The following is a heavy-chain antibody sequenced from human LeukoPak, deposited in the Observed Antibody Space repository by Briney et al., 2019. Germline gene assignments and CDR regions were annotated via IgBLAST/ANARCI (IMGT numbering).Heavy chain of an antibody. CDR2: ISGGGYIT. J-gene: IGHJ4*02. V-gene: IGHV3-23*01. CDR3: AKDVGDNDDY. CDR1: GFTFSSYS. Sequence: GGSLRLSCAASGFTFSSYSMNWVRQAPGKGLEWVSTISGGGYITYYADSVKGRFTISRDNSKNTLYLQMNSLRAEDTAVYYCAKDVGDNDDYWGQGTLVTVSS. D-gene: IGHD2-21*02.